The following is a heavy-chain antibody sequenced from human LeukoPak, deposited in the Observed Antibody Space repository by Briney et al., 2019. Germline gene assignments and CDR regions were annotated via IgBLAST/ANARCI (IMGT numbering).Heavy chain of an antibody. CDR3: ARVQAAAGTRYYYYGMDV. CDR2: IYYSGST. V-gene: IGHV4-59*08. D-gene: IGHD6-13*01. J-gene: IGHJ6*02. Sequence: PSETLSLTCTVSGGSISSYYWSWIRQPPGKGLEWIGYIYYSGSTNYNPSLKSRVTISVDTSKNQFPLKLSSVTAADTAVYYCARVQAAAGTRYYYYGMDVWGQGTTVTVSS. CDR1: GGSISSYY.